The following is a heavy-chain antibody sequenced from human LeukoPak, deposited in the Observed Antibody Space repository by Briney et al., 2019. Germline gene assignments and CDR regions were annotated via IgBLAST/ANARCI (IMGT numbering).Heavy chain of an antibody. CDR3: ARALLGYCSGGSCYDY. J-gene: IGHJ4*02. D-gene: IGHD2-15*01. CDR1: GDSVSSNSAA. V-gene: IGHV6-1*01. Sequence: SQTLSLTCAISGDSVSSNSAAWNWIRQSPSRVLEWLGRTYYRSKWYNDYAVSVKSRITINPDTSKNQFSLQLNSVTPEDTAVYYCARALLGYCSGGSCYDYWGQGTLVTVSS. CDR2: TYYRSKWYN.